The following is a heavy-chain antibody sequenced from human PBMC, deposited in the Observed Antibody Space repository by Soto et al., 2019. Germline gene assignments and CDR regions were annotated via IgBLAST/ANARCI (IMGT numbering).Heavy chain of an antibody. CDR3: ARNAAYTIFGVEGTGQYYGMDV. CDR2: INPNSGGT. V-gene: IGHV1-2*04. CDR1: GYTFTGYY. Sequence: ASVKVSCKASGYTFTGYYMHWVRQAPGQGLEWMGWINPNSGGTNYAQKFQGWVTMTRDTSISTAYMELSRLRSDDTAVYYCARNAAYTIFGVEGTGQYYGMDVWGQGTTVTVSS. D-gene: IGHD3-3*01. J-gene: IGHJ6*02.